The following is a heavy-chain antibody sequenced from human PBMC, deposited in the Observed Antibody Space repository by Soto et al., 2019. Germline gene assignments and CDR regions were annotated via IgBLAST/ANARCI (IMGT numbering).Heavy chain of an antibody. D-gene: IGHD5-18*01. V-gene: IGHV4-34*01. CDR1: GGSFSGYY. J-gene: IGHJ4*02. CDR2: INHSVST. Sequence: SETLSLTCAVYGGSFSGYYWSWIRQPPGKGLEWIGEINHSVSTNYNPSLKSRVTISVDTSKNQFSLKLSSVTAADTAVYYCARAGYSYGIRVFVNYWGQGTLVTVSS. CDR3: ARAGYSYGIRVFVNY.